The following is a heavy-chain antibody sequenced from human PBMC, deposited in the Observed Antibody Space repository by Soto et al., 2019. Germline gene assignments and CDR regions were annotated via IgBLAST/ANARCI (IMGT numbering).Heavy chain of an antibody. J-gene: IGHJ6*02. CDR1: GFTFQNFV. V-gene: IGHV3-23*01. CDR2: IGGTGQYT. Sequence: EVQLLETGGGLVQPGGSLRLSCTASGFTFQNFVINWVRQAPGKGLEWVSIIGGTGQYTYYADSVRGRFTFSRDNSENTVCLEMNSLRAEDTAIYFCAKGGTSHIYGIDVWGPGTTVIVSS. CDR3: AKGGTSHIYGIDV. D-gene: IGHD2-2*01.